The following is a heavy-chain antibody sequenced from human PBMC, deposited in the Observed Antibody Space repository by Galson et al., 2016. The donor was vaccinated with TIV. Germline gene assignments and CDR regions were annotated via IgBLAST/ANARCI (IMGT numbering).Heavy chain of an antibody. Sequence: SLRLSCAASGFTFSSFAMTWVRQAPGKGLEWLSTIRPSATRTYYSDSVKDRFTTSRDDSSNTLLLQMNSLRAEDTAMYFCARETGGSGWYTVDYWGQGAPVMVSS. J-gene: IGHJ4*02. CDR3: ARETGGSGWYTVDY. D-gene: IGHD6-19*01. CDR2: IRPSATRT. CDR1: GFTFSSFA. V-gene: IGHV3-23*01.